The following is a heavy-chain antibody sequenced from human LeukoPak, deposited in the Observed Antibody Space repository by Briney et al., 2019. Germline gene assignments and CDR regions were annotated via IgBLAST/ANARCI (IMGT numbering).Heavy chain of an antibody. D-gene: IGHD3-22*01. CDR1: GYTFTNYD. V-gene: IGHV1-8*01. J-gene: IGHJ6*02. Sequence: ASVKVSCKASGYTFTNYDVNWVRQAAGQGLEWMGWMNPTSGKAGFAQRFQGRVSMTRNISISTAYMELSSLRSEDTAVYYCARDFFDGHGYTFYYYGMDVWGQGTTVTVSS. CDR3: ARDFFDGHGYTFYYYGMDV. CDR2: MNPTSGKA.